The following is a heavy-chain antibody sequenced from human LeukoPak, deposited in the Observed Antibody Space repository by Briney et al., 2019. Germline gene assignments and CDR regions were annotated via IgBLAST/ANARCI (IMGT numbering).Heavy chain of an antibody. J-gene: IGHJ4*02. D-gene: IGHD3-10*01. Sequence: GALILSFAASGFSFSNYGMHWVRQAPGKGLEWVAFIRYDGSYKFYADSVKGRFTISRDNSKNTLYLQMSSLRAEDTAMYYCAKNYESGSYLDYWGQGTLVTVSS. CDR1: GFSFSNYG. V-gene: IGHV3-30*02. CDR3: AKNYESGSYLDY. CDR2: IRYDGSYK.